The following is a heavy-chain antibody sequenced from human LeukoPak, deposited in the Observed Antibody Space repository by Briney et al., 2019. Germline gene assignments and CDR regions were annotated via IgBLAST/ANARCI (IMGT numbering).Heavy chain of an antibody. CDR2: INDDGSDT. CDR1: GFTFKLYW. D-gene: IGHD2-15*01. CDR3: VRGGPSTWS. V-gene: IGHV3-74*01. Sequence: GGSLRLSCAASGFTFKLYWMHWVRQVPGKRPVWVSRINDDGSDTIYADSVRGRFTISRDDAKNTVYLQMDNLRAEDTAVYYCVRGGPSTWSWGQGTLVTVSS. J-gene: IGHJ5*02.